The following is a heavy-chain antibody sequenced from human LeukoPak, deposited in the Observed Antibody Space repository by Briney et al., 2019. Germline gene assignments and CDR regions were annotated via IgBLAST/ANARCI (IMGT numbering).Heavy chain of an antibody. Sequence: PSGTLSLTCTVSGGSISSSSYYWGGLRQPPGKGREWIGSIYYSGSTYNNPSRKRGVTISVDTSKNQFSLKLSSVTAADTAVYYCAPYYYDSSGYYYWGQGTLVTVSS. V-gene: IGHV4-39*01. D-gene: IGHD3-22*01. CDR2: IYYSGST. CDR1: GGSISSSSYY. J-gene: IGHJ4*02. CDR3: APYYYDSSGYYY.